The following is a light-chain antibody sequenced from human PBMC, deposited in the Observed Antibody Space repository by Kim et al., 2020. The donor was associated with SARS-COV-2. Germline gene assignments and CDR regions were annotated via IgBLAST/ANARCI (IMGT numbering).Light chain of an antibody. CDR2: DAS. CDR1: QSISNW. J-gene: IGKJ2*01. CDR3: QQYNSYLYT. Sequence: SSSVGDRVTITCRAIQSISNWLAWYQQKPGKAPKLLIYDASSVESGVPSRFSGSGSGTEFTLTISSLQPDDVATYYCQQYNSYLYTFGQGTKLEI. V-gene: IGKV1-5*01.